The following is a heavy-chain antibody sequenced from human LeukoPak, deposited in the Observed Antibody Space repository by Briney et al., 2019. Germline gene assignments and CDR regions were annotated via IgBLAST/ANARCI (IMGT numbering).Heavy chain of an antibody. Sequence: GGSLRLSCAASWFTVSSNYMSWVRQAPGKGLEWVSVIFSGGTTYYADSVRGRFTISRDNSKNTLYHQMNSLRAEDTAVYYCAREGNYYDMDVWGQGTTVTVSS. V-gene: IGHV3-53*01. CDR2: IFSGGTT. J-gene: IGHJ6*02. CDR3: AREGNYYDMDV. CDR1: WFTVSSNY.